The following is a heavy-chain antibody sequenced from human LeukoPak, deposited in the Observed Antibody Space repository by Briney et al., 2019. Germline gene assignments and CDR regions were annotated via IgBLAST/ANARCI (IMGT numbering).Heavy chain of an antibody. Sequence: GESLKISCKGSGYSFTSYWIGWVRQMPGKGLEWMGIIYPGDSDTTYSPSFQGQVTISADKSINTASLQWSSLKASDTAMYYCARERSSQGYFDFWGQGTLVTVSS. CDR2: IYPGDSDT. V-gene: IGHV5-51*01. J-gene: IGHJ4*02. D-gene: IGHD6-6*01. CDR1: GYSFTSYW. CDR3: ARERSSQGYFDF.